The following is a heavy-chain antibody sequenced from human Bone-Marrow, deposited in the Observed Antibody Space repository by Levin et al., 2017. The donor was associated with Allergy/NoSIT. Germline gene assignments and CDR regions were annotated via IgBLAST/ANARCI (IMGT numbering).Heavy chain of an antibody. CDR2: ISPIFGTS. CDR1: GVTFSSYS. Sequence: PGESLKISCKASGVTFSSYSFHWVRQAPGQGLEWMGGISPIFGTSNFAQKFQGRLTITADESTSTAYMELSSVRSDDTAIYYCARDGPSWNYGMDVWGQGTTVTVSS. V-gene: IGHV1-69*01. J-gene: IGHJ6*01. CDR3: ARDGPSWNYGMDV. D-gene: IGHD2-15*01.